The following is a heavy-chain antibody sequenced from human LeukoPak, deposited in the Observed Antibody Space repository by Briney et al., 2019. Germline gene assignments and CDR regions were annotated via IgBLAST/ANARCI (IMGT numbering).Heavy chain of an antibody. Sequence: PSETLSLTCTVSGGSISSHYWSWIRQPPGKGLEWIGYIYYSGSTNYNPSLKSRVTISVDTSKNQFSLKLSSVTAADTAVYYCARRDYYDSSGYYYGAFDIWGQGTMVTVSS. CDR2: IYYSGST. V-gene: IGHV4-59*08. CDR3: ARRDYYDSSGYYYGAFDI. D-gene: IGHD3-22*01. J-gene: IGHJ3*02. CDR1: GGSISSHY.